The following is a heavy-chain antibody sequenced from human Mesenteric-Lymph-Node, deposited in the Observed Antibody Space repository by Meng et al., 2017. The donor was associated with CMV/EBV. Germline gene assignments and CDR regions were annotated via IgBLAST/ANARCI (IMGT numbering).Heavy chain of an antibody. J-gene: IGHJ4*02. Sequence: GESLKISCAASGFTVSSNYMNWVRQAPGTGLECVSAISGSGDNTYYADSVKGRFTISRDNSKNTLFLQINSLRADDTAIYYCAKFMEAAPATIDYWGRGTLVTVSS. CDR1: GFTVSSNY. V-gene: IGHV3-23*01. D-gene: IGHD1-26*01. CDR3: AKFMEAAPATIDY. CDR2: ISGSGDNT.